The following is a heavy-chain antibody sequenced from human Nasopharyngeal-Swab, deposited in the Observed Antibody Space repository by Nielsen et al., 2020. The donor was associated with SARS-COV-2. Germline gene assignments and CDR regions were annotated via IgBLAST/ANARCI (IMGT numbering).Heavy chain of an antibody. CDR3: ARDHPHTAIDY. D-gene: IGHD5-18*01. Sequence: GGQAAGKGLEWVLSISSSSSYIYYADSVKGRVTISRDNTKNSQYLQMNSMRAEDAAVYYCARDHPHTAIDYWGQGTLVTVSS. J-gene: IGHJ4*02. V-gene: IGHV3-21*01. CDR2: ISSSSSYI.